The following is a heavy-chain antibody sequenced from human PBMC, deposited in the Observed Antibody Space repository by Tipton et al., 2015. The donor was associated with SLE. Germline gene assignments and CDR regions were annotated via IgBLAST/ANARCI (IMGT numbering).Heavy chain of an antibody. CDR2: LGNDRGNE. Sequence: SLRLSCAASGFTFSRSGFHWVRQAPGKGPEWVAFLGNDRGNEHYADSVKGRFTISRDNFRNTLYLQMNSLKSEDTAVYYCVKDHPVASYWGQGTLVTVSS. CDR1: GFTFSRSG. D-gene: IGHD4-23*01. V-gene: IGHV3-30*02. J-gene: IGHJ4*02. CDR3: VKDHPVASY.